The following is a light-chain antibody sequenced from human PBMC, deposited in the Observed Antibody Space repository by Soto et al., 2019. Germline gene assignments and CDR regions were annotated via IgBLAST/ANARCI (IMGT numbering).Light chain of an antibody. CDR3: QQYNNWPGT. CDR2: GAS. Sequence: EMVMTQSPATLSVSPGERATLSCRASQSVSSNLAWYQQKPGQAPRLLIYGASTRATGIPARFSGSGSGTEFTLTISSLQSEDFAVYYCQQYNNWPGTFGLGTKVDIK. J-gene: IGKJ1*01. V-gene: IGKV3-15*01. CDR1: QSVSSN.